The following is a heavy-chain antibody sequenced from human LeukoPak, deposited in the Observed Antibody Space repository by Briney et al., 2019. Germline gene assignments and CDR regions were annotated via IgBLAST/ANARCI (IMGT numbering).Heavy chain of an antibody. V-gene: IGHV4-31*03. CDR3: ARDRDSSGYFFDY. CDR1: GGSISSGGYY. D-gene: IGHD3-22*01. CDR2: IYYSGST. Sequence: PSQTLSLTCTVSGGSISSGGYYWSWIRQHPGKGLEWIGYIYYSGSTYYNPSLKSRVTISVDTSKNQFSLKLSSVTAADTVVYYCARDRDSSGYFFDYWGQGTLVTVSS. J-gene: IGHJ4*02.